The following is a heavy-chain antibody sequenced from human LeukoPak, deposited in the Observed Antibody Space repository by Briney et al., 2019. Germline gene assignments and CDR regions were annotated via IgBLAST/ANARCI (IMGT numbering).Heavy chain of an antibody. D-gene: IGHD6-19*01. Sequence: SSETLSLTCTVSGGSISSYYWSWIRQPPGKGLEWIGYIYYSGSTNYNPSLKSRVTISVDTSKNQFSLKLSSVTAADTAVYYCARAPTYSGWYVDYWGQGTLVTVSS. V-gene: IGHV4-59*01. CDR2: IYYSGST. CDR1: GGSISSYY. J-gene: IGHJ4*02. CDR3: ARAPTYSGWYVDY.